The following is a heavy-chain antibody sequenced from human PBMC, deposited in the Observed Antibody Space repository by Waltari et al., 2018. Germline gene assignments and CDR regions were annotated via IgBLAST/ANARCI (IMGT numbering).Heavy chain of an antibody. CDR2: ISSGITI. V-gene: IGHV3-48*03. J-gene: IGHJ6*03. CDR3: ARRGGIVTPLDV. Sequence: EVQLVESGGGLAQPGGSLSLSCAASGFPFGSYDLMWVRQAPGKGLESVSYISSGITIYYADSVKGRFTISRDNARNSLFLQMTSLRVEDTAVYYCARRGGIVTPLDVWGKGTTVTVSS. CDR1: GFPFGSYD. D-gene: IGHD1-26*01.